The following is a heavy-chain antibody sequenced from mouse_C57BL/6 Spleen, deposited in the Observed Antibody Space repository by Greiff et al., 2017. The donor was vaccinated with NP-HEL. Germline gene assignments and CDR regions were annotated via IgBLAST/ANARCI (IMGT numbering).Heavy chain of an antibody. J-gene: IGHJ3*01. D-gene: IGHD1-1*01. CDR1: GFTFSSYG. CDR2: ISSGGSYT. CDR3: ARQRRDYYGSSYVAY. Sequence: EVQLVESGGDLVKPGGSLKLSCAASGFTFSSYGMSWVRQTPDKRLEWVATISSGGSYTYYPDSVKGRFTISRDNAKNTLYRQMSSLKSEDTAMYYCARQRRDYYGSSYVAYWGQGTLVTVSA. V-gene: IGHV5-6*01.